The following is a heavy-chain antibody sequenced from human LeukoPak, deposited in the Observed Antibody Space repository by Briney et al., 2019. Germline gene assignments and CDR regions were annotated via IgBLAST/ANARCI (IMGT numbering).Heavy chain of an antibody. CDR3: ARDPEATSFDY. CDR1: GYTLTGYY. J-gene: IGHJ4*02. V-gene: IGHV1-2*02. D-gene: IGHD5-24*01. Sequence: ASVKVSCKASGYTLTGYYMHWVRQAPGQGLEWMGWINPNSGGTNYAQKFQGRVTITADKSTSTAYMELSSLRSEDTAVYYCARDPEATSFDYWGQGTLVTVSS. CDR2: INPNSGGT.